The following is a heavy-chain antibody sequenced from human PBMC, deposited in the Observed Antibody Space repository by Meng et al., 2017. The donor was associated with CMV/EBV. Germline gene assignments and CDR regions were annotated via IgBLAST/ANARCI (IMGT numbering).Heavy chain of an antibody. CDR2: ISSAGNTI. J-gene: IGHJ5*02. V-gene: IGHV3-48*04. Sequence: GESLKISCAASGFTFSSYSMNWVRQAPGKGLEWVSYISSAGNTIYYADSVKGRFTITRDNAKNSLFLQMNSLRAEDTAVYYCARGAGPNDYGRSWGQGMLVTVSS. CDR1: GFTFSSYS. CDR3: ARGAGPNDYGRS. D-gene: IGHD4-17*01.